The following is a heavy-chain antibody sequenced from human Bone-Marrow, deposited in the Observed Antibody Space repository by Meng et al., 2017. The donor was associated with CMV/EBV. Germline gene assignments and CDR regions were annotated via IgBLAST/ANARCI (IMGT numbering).Heavy chain of an antibody. CDR2: ITRNNLI. Sequence: ESLKISCAASGFSLSDYSMHWVRQAPGKGLEWVAFITRNNLIYYADSLEGRFTISRDNGRNSLYLQVRSLRDEDTAVYYCARDPDRDHGGSGRCLDFWGQGTLVTVSS. J-gene: IGHJ4*02. V-gene: IGHV3-69-1*01. CDR3: ARDPDRDHGGSGRCLDF. CDR1: GFSLSDYS. D-gene: IGHD3-10*01.